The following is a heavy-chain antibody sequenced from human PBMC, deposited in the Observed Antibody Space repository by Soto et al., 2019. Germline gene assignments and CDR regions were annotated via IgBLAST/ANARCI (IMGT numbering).Heavy chain of an antibody. D-gene: IGHD2-21*01. CDR3: ARDPPSDPRFEQQVLFVSYYCYGMDV. Sequence: ASVKVSCKASGYTFTSYGISWVRQAPGQGLEWMGWISAYNGNTNYAQKLQVRVTMTTDTSTSTAYMELRSLRADGTAVYYCARDPPSDPRFEQQVLFVSYYCYGMDVWSQGTTVTVSS. CDR1: GYTFTSYG. J-gene: IGHJ6*02. CDR2: ISAYNGNT. V-gene: IGHV1-18*01.